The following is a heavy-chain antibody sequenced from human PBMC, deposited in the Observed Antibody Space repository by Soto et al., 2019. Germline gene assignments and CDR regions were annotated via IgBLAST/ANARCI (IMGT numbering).Heavy chain of an antibody. CDR3: ASGLWSGAFDY. CDR1: GFTFSDYY. Sequence: QVQLVESGGGLVKPGGSLRLSCAASGFTFSDYYMSWIRQAPGKGLEWVSYISSSSSYTNYADSVKGRFTISRDNAKNSLYLQMNSLRAEDTAVYYCASGLWSGAFDYWGQGTLVTVSS. V-gene: IGHV3-11*05. J-gene: IGHJ4*02. D-gene: IGHD3-10*01. CDR2: ISSSSSYT.